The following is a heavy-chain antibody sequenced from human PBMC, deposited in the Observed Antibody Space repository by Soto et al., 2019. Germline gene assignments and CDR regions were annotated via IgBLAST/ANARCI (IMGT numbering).Heavy chain of an antibody. CDR3: AKVFSPEGGNYFDH. Sequence: EVQLLESGGGLVQPGGSLRLSCAASGFTFSNYAMGWVRQAPGKGLEWVSAISNSFSDGNTHYADSVKGRFTISRDNDKNTVFLEMNSLRAEDTAVYYCAKVFSPEGGNYFDHWGQGTLVTVSS. CDR1: GFTFSNYA. V-gene: IGHV3-23*01. J-gene: IGHJ4*02. CDR2: ISNSFSDGNT.